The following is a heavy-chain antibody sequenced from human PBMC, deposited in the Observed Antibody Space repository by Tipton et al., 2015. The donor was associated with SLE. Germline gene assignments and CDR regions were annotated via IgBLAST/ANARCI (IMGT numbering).Heavy chain of an antibody. Sequence: QLVQSGAEVKKPGASVKVSCKASGYTFTPYYIHWVRQAPGQGLEWMGIINPSGGSTSYAQKFQGRITVTRDTSTSTVYMELSSLRSEDTAVYYCARGGRPGKSWFDPWGQGTLVTVSS. D-gene: IGHD1-26*01. CDR3: ARGGRPGKSWFDP. CDR2: INPSGGST. V-gene: IGHV1-46*01. J-gene: IGHJ5*02. CDR1: GYTFTPYY.